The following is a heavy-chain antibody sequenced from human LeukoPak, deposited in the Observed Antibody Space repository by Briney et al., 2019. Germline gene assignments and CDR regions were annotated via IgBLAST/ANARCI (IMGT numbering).Heavy chain of an antibody. CDR2: IRYDGSNK. V-gene: IGHV3-30*02. J-gene: IGHJ4*02. Sequence: GGSLRLSCAASGFTFSSYGMHWVRQAPGKGLEWVAFIRYDGSNKYYADSVKGRFTISRDNSKNTLYVQMNSLRGEDTAVYYCAKSGGSSRSYYFDYWGQGTLVTVSS. CDR1: GFTFSSYG. CDR3: AKSGGSSRSYYFDY. D-gene: IGHD2-15*01.